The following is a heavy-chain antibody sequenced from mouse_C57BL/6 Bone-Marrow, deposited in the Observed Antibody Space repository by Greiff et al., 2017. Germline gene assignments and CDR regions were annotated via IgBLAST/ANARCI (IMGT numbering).Heavy chain of an antibody. CDR2: IHPNSGST. CDR3: ESLAIYDAHEAFAY. Sequence: QVQLQQPGAELVKPGASVKLSCKASGYTFTSYWMHWVKQRPGQGLEWIGMIHPNSGSTNYNEKFKSKATLTADKSSSTAYMQLSSLTSEDSAVYCCESLAIYDAHEAFAYWGQGTLVTVSA. V-gene: IGHV1-64*01. CDR1: GYTFTSYW. J-gene: IGHJ3*01. D-gene: IGHD2-1*01.